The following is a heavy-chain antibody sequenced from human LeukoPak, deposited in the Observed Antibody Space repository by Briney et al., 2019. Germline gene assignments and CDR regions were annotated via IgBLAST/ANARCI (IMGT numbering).Heavy chain of an antibody. Sequence: GGSLRLSCAASGFTFSTYDMNWVRQAPGKGLEWVSYISSSSRTISYADSVKGRFTISRDNAKNSLYLQMNSLRAEATAVYYCARLRYYAMDVWGQGTTVTASS. CDR2: ISSSSRTI. J-gene: IGHJ6*02. CDR1: GFTFSTYD. V-gene: IGHV3-48*01. CDR3: ARLRYYAMDV.